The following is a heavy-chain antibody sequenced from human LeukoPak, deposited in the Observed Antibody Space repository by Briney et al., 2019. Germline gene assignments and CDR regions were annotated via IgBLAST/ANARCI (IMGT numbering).Heavy chain of an antibody. CDR2: IKQDGSEK. CDR1: GFTFSSHG. CDR3: ARTGYSYGPHYYYYYMDV. D-gene: IGHD5-18*01. V-gene: IGHV3-7*01. Sequence: GGTLRLSCAASGFTFSSHGMSWVRQAPGKGLEWVANIKQDGSEKYYVDSVKGRFTISRDNAKNSLYLQMNSLRAEDTAVYYCARTGYSYGPHYYYYYMDVWGKGITVTVSS. J-gene: IGHJ6*03.